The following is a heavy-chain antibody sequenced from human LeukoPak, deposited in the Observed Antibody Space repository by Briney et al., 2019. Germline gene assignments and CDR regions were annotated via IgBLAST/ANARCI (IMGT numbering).Heavy chain of an antibody. CDR2: INGRGGST. J-gene: IGHJ4*02. Sequence: PGGSLRLSCAASGFTFSNYAMSWVRQAPGKGLEGVSSINGRGGSTYYADSVKGRFTISRDNSKSTLYLQMNSVRAEDTALYYCANPPTLTSFHYWGQGTLVTVSS. V-gene: IGHV3-23*01. D-gene: IGHD5-24*01. CDR3: ANPPTLTSFHY. CDR1: GFTFSNYA.